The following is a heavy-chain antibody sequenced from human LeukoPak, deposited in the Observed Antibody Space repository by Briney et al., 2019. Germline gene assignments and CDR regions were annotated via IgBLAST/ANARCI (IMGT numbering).Heavy chain of an antibody. J-gene: IGHJ4*02. Sequence: GSLRLACAASGFTFSTFSFNWVRQAPGKGLGWVSTISSNSTYIYYRDSVKGQFTNTRDHAQTSLYLQKSSQRAHDTAVYYCARGGSSLDSWGQGTLVTVSS. D-gene: IGHD6-13*01. CDR1: GFTFSTFS. CDR3: ARGGSSLDS. CDR2: ISSNSTYI. V-gene: IGHV3-21*01.